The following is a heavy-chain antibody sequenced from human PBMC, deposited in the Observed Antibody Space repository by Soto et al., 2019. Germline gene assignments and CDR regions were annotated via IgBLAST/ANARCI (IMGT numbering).Heavy chain of an antibody. D-gene: IGHD3-16*02. CDR1: GYTFTSYD. CDR2: INPNTGYT. V-gene: IGHV1-8*01. J-gene: IGHJ4*02. CDR3: VRGGVMITFGVVIVIDY. Sequence: QVQLVQSGAAMKKPGASVKVSCKASGYTFTSYDINWVRQATGQGLEWMGWINPNTGYTDYAQKFQDRVTMTGSTSITTAYMELSSLRSEDTPVYYCVRGGVMITFGVVIVIDYWGQGSPVTVSS.